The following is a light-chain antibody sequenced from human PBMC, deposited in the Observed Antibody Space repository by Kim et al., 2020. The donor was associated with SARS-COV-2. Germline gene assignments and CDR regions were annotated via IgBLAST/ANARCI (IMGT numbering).Light chain of an antibody. Sequence: QSITISCTGNSSPVDGYNYVSGDQQPPGNEPKLMIYDVSNRQLGVSSRFSGSKYGNTASLTISGLQAEDEADYDCSSYTSSRTLGVFGGGTKLTVL. V-gene: IGLV2-14*03. J-gene: IGLJ2*01. CDR3: SSYTSSRTLGV. CDR2: DVS. CDR1: SSPVDGYNY.